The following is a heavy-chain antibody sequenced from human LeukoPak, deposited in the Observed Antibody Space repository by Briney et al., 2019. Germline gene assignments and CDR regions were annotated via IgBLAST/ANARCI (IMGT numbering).Heavy chain of an antibody. Sequence: PGGSLRLSCAASGFTLSSYAMHWVRQAPGKGLEWVAVISYDGSNKYYADSVKGRFTISRDNSKNTLYLQMNSLRAEDTAVYYCARDLIGWGQGTLVTVSS. CDR1: GFTLSSYA. J-gene: IGHJ4*02. CDR3: ARDLIG. D-gene: IGHD2-15*01. V-gene: IGHV3-30-3*01. CDR2: ISYDGSNK.